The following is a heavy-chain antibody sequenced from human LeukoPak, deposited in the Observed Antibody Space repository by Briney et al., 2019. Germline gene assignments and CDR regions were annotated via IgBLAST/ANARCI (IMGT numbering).Heavy chain of an antibody. J-gene: IGHJ4*02. D-gene: IGHD3-22*01. CDR1: GYTFTNYG. Sequence: ASVKGSCQASGYTFTNYGISWVRQAPGQGLEWRGWISAYNGDTNYAQKLQGRVTVTTDTSTTTAYMELRSLRSDDTAVYYCARDSHDSSGNYLDSWGQGTRVTVSS. V-gene: IGHV1-18*01. CDR3: ARDSHDSSGNYLDS. CDR2: ISAYNGDT.